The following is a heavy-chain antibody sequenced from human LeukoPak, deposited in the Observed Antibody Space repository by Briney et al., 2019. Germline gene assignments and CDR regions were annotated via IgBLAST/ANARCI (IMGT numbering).Heavy chain of an antibody. Sequence: GGSLRLFCAASGFTFNIYSMIWVRQASGKGPEWVSYISASGTSIKYADSVKGHFTVSRDNAKNLVYLQMDSLRAEDTAVYYCVPPAAGLHRTISTEYFQRWGQGTQVIVSS. CDR1: GFTFNIYS. D-gene: IGHD6-13*01. CDR2: ISASGTSI. V-gene: IGHV3-48*04. CDR3: VPPAAGLHRTISTEYFQR. J-gene: IGHJ1*01.